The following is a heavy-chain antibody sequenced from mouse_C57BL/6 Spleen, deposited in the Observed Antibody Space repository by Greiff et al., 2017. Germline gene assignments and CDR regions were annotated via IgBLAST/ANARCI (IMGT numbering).Heavy chain of an antibody. CDR1: GFTFSDYG. V-gene: IGHV5-17*01. D-gene: IGHD1-1*01. CDR3: AITTVVDYFDY. J-gene: IGHJ2*01. CDR2: ISSGSSTI. Sequence: EVKLMESGGGLVKPGGSLKLSCAASGFTFSDYGMHWVRQAPEKGLEWVAYISSGSSTIYYADTVKGRFTISRDNAKNTLFLQMTSLRSEDTAMYYCAITTVVDYFDYWGQGTTLTVSS.